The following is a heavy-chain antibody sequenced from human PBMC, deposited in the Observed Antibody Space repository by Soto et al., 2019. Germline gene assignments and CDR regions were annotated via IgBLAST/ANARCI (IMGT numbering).Heavy chain of an antibody. CDR3: ASEPPPSIAVPFDY. CDR1: GFTFSSYA. D-gene: IGHD6-6*01. Sequence: QVQLVESGGGVVQPGRSLRLSCAASGFTFSSYAMHWVRQAPGKGLEWVAVISYDGSNKYYADSVKGRFTISRDNSKNTLYLQMNSLRAEDTAVYYCASEPPPSIAVPFDYWGQGTLVTVSS. CDR2: ISYDGSNK. V-gene: IGHV3-30-3*01. J-gene: IGHJ4*02.